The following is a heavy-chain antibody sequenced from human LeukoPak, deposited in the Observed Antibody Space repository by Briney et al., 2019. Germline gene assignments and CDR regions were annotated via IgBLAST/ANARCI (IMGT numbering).Heavy chain of an antibody. CDR2: IYFTGNT. D-gene: IGHD2-2*03. CDR3: TSGYFVHTFDF. CDR1: GGSIRSSSYY. V-gene: IGHV4-39*01. Sequence: PSETLSLTCTVSGGSIRSSSYYWGWIREPPGKGLEWIVSIYFTGNTYYNPSLKTRVTISIDTSKNQFSLNLSSVTATDTAMYYCTSGYFVHTFDFWGQGPLVTVAS. J-gene: IGHJ4*02.